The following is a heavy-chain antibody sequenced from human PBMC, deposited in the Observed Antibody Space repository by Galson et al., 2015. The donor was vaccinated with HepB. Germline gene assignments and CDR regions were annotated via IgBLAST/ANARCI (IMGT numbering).Heavy chain of an antibody. CDR3: ARAQAVAGLGSLTEYFQH. V-gene: IGHV1-46*04. D-gene: IGHD6-19*01. CDR2: INPSGGST. J-gene: IGHJ1*01. CDR1: GYTFTSYY. Sequence: SVKVSCKASGYTFTSYYMHWVRQAPGQGLEWMGIINPSGGSTSYAQKLQGRVTMTRDTSTSTVYMELSSLRSEDTAVYYCARAQAVAGLGSLTEYFQHWGQGTLVTVSS.